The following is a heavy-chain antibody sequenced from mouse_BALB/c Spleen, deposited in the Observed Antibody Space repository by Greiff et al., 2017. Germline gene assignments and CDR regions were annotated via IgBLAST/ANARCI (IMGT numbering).Heavy chain of an antibody. CDR2: IWSGGST. CDR3: ARKGNWDYAMDY. V-gene: IGHV2-2*02. J-gene: IGHJ4*01. Sequence: VKLVESGPGLVQPSQSLSITCTVSGFSLTSYGVHWVRQSPGKGLEWLGVIWSGGSTDYNAAFISRLSISKDNSKSQVFFKMNSLQANDTAIYYWARKGNWDYAMDYWGQGTSVTVSS. D-gene: IGHD4-1*02. CDR1: GFSLTSYG.